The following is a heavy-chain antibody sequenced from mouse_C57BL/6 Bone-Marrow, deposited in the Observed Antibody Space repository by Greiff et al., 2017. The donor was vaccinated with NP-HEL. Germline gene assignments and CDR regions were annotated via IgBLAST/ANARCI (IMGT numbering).Heavy chain of an antibody. V-gene: IGHV1-64*01. CDR3: ARIYYGNWFAY. D-gene: IGHD2-1*01. CDR2: IHPNSGST. Sequence: VKLMESGAELVKPGASVKLSCKASGYTFTSYWMHWVKQRPGQGLEWIGMIHPNSGSTNYNEKFKSKATLTVDKSSSTAYMQLSSLTSEDSAVYYCARIYYGNWFAYWGQGTLVTVSA. J-gene: IGHJ3*01. CDR1: GYTFTSYW.